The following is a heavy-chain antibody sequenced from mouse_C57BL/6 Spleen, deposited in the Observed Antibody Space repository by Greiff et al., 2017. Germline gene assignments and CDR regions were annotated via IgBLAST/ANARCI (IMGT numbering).Heavy chain of an antibody. CDR2: IDPSDSYT. CDR3: ARTPPTMITHWYFDV. D-gene: IGHD2-4*01. CDR1: GYTFTSYW. V-gene: IGHV1-69*01. J-gene: IGHJ1*03. Sequence: QVQLQQPGAELVMPGASVKLSCKASGYTFTSYWMHWVKQRPGQGLEWIGEIDPSDSYTNYNQKLKGKSTLTVDKSSSTAYMQLSSLTSEDSAVYYCARTPPTMITHWYFDVWGTGTTVTVSS.